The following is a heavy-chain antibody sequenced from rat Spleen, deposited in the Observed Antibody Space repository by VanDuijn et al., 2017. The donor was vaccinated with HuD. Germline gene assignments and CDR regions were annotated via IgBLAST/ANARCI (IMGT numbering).Heavy chain of an antibody. Sequence: EVQLVESGGGLVQPGRSLKLSCAASGFTFSDYNMAWVRQAPGKGLEWVSSINTDGDSTYYPDSVKGRFTISRDNAENTVYLQMNSLRSEDTATYYCALRYYGYTYDWFAYWGQGTLVTVSS. CDR2: INTDGDST. J-gene: IGHJ3*01. D-gene: IGHD1-9*01. CDR3: ALRYYGYTYDWFAY. V-gene: IGHV5-58*01. CDR1: GFTFSDYN.